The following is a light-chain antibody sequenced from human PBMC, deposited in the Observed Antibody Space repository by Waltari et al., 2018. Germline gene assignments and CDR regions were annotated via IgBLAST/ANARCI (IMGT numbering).Light chain of an antibody. CDR1: QSVSTY. CDR2: DSS. CDR3: QQRSDWPPLT. Sequence: EIVLTQSPATLSLSPGDRATLSCRASQSVSTYLAWYHQKPGQAPRPLIYDSSNRATGIPARFSGSGSGTDFTLTISSLEPEDFAIYFCQQRSDWPPLTFGGGTKVEIK. V-gene: IGKV3-11*01. J-gene: IGKJ4*01.